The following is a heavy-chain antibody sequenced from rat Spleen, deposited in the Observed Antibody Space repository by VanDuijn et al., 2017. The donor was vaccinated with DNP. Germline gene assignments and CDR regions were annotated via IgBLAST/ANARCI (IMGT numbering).Heavy chain of an antibody. CDR2: IQSGGNT. J-gene: IGHJ2*01. CDR1: GFSLTNYH. D-gene: IGHD1-7*01. V-gene: IGHV2-27*01. Sequence: QVQLKESGPGLVQPSQTLSLTCTVSGFSLTNYHVHWVRQPPGKGLEWMGRIQSGGNTDYNSALKSRLSISRDTSKSQLFLKMNSLQTEDTASYFCTRYYGYRYFDNWGQGVMVTVSS. CDR3: TRYYGYRYFDN.